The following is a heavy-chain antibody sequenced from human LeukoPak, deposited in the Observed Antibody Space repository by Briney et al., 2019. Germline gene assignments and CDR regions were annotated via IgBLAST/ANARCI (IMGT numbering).Heavy chain of an antibody. D-gene: IGHD6-13*01. V-gene: IGHV3-30*02. CDR2: IRYDGSNK. Sequence: GESLRLSCAASGFTFSSYGMRWVRQAPGKGLEWVAFIRYDGSNKYYADSVKGRFTISRDNSKNTLYLQMNSLRAEDTAVYYCANACIAAALDWGQGTLVTVSS. CDR1: GFTFSSYG. CDR3: ANACIAAALD. J-gene: IGHJ4*02.